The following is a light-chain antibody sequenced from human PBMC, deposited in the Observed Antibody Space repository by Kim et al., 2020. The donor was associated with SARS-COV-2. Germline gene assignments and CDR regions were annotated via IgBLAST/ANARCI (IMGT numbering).Light chain of an antibody. CDR1: DIPTKN. CDR3: QVWDSGTWV. V-gene: IGLV3-9*01. CDR2: KDS. J-gene: IGLJ3*02. Sequence: SVALGQTARLTCGGKDIPTKNVHWYRQKPGQAPVIVMYKDSKRPSGIPERFSGYNSGNTATLTITRAQAGDEADYYCQVWDSGTWVFGGGTQLTVL.